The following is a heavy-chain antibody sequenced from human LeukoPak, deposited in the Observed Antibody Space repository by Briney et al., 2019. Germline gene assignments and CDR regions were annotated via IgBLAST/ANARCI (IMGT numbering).Heavy chain of an antibody. V-gene: IGHV4-34*01. D-gene: IGHD4-17*01. CDR1: GGSFSDYY. CDR3: ARTTVTHEDTFDI. Sequence: SETLSLTCAVYGGSFSDYYWTWIRQVPRKGLEWIGEINHSGSTNYNPSPKSRVTMSIDTSKKQFSLKLSSVTAADTAVYYSARTTVTHEDTFDIWGQGTMVTVSS. J-gene: IGHJ3*02. CDR2: INHSGST.